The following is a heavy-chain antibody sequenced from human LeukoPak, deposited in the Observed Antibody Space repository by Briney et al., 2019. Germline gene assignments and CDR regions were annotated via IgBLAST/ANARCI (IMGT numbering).Heavy chain of an antibody. CDR2: ISAYNGNT. CDR3: ARVTGLGYCSGGSCYAFDY. J-gene: IGHJ4*02. CDR1: GYTFTSYG. Sequence: GASVKVSCKASGYTFTSYGISWVRQAPGQGLEWMGWISAYNGNTNYAQKLQGRVTMTTDTSTSTAYMELRSLRPDDTAVYYCARVTGLGYCSGGSCYAFDYWGQGTLVTVSS. D-gene: IGHD2-15*01. V-gene: IGHV1-18*01.